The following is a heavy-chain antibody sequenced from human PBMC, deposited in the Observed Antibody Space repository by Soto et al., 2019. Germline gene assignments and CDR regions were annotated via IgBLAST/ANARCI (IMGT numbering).Heavy chain of an antibody. Sequence: SETLSLTCTVSGGSISSSSYYWGWIRQPPGKGLEWIGSIYYSGSTYYNPSLKSRVTISVDTSKNQFSLKLSSVTAADTAVYYFVGGDYYYGMDVWGQGTRSPS. CDR2: IYYSGST. J-gene: IGHJ6*02. D-gene: IGHD3-16*01. CDR1: GGSISSSSYY. CDR3: VGGDYYYGMDV. V-gene: IGHV4-39*01.